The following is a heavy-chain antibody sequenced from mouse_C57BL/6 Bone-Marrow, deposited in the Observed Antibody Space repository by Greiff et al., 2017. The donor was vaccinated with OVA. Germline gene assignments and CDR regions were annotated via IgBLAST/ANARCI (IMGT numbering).Heavy chain of an antibody. CDR2: FYPGSGSI. D-gene: IGHD2-10*02. Sequence: QVQLQQSGAELVKPGASVKLSCKASGYTFTEYTIHWVKQRSGQGLEWIGWFYPGSGSIKYNEKFKDKATLTADKSSSTDYMELSRLTSEDSAVYFCARHEDNPYGNYWYFDVWGTGTTVTVSS. J-gene: IGHJ1*03. CDR3: ARHEDNPYGNYWYFDV. CDR1: GYTFTEYT. V-gene: IGHV1-62-2*01.